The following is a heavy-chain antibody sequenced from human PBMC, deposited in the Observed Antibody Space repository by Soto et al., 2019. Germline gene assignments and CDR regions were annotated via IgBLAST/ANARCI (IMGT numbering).Heavy chain of an antibody. J-gene: IGHJ4*02. CDR2: IKQDGSEK. CDR3: ARVKGAYAIDY. V-gene: IGHV3-7*03. D-gene: IGHD5-12*01. Sequence: PGGSLRLYCSASGFPFCHYWMSWVRQAPGKGPEWLANIKQDGSEKYYMDSVMGRFTISRDNAKNSLFLQMNSLRAEDTAVYYCARVKGAYAIDYWGQGT. CDR1: GFPFCHYW.